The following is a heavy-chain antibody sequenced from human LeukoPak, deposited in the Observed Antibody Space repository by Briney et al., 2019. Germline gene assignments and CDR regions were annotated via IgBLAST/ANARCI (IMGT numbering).Heavy chain of an antibody. CDR3: ARLEGDLTLGVAGYWFGP. CDR1: GYRFTTHW. D-gene: IGHD3-16*01. Sequence: GESLKISCKGSGYRFTTHWIGWVRQMPGKGLEWMGIIYPDDSNTRYSPSFQGQVTLSADKSINTAYLQWSSLRASDTAMYYWARLEGDLTLGVAGYWFGPWGQGTLVTVS. J-gene: IGHJ5*02. V-gene: IGHV5-51*01. CDR2: IYPDDSNT.